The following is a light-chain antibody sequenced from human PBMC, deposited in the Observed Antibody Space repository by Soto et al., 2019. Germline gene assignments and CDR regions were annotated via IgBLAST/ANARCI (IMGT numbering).Light chain of an antibody. Sequence: DIQITQSPYSLSASVGDRVTITCRASQSISTYLNWYQQKPGKAPNLLIYAASTLQSGVPSRFSGSGSGTDFTLTISGLQPDDFATYYCQQSYSTPLTFGGGTKVEIK. CDR2: AAS. CDR3: QQSYSTPLT. J-gene: IGKJ4*01. V-gene: IGKV1-39*01. CDR1: QSISTY.